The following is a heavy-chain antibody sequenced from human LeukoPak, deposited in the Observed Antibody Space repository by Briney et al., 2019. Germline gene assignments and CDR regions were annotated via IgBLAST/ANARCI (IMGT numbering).Heavy chain of an antibody. Sequence: SETLSLTCTVSGGSISSSSYYWGWIRQPPGKGLEWIGSIYYSGSTYYNPSLKSRVTISVDTSKNQFSLKLSSVTAGDTAVYYCARVTGYMIEDYFDYWGQGTLVTVSS. D-gene: IGHD3-22*01. CDR1: GGSISSSSYY. CDR2: IYYSGST. J-gene: IGHJ4*02. V-gene: IGHV4-39*07. CDR3: ARVTGYMIEDYFDY.